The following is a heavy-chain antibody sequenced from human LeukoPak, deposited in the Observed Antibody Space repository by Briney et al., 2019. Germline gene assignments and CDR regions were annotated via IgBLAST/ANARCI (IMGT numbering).Heavy chain of an antibody. D-gene: IGHD4/OR15-4a*01. CDR2: IFPMFGTI. CDR3: ARRFYGGKSPFDY. V-gene: IGHV1-69*13. Sequence: GASVKVSCKASGGTLSSYGISWVRQAPGQGLEWMGGIFPMFGTIDYAQKFQGRVTMTADESTSTAYMELSSLRSEDTAVYYCARRFYGGKSPFDYWGQGTLVTVSS. CDR1: GGTLSSYG. J-gene: IGHJ4*02.